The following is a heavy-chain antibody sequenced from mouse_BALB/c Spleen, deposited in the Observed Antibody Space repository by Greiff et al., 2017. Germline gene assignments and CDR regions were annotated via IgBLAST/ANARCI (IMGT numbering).Heavy chain of an antibody. CDR3: ASYGSSSYYCAMDY. V-gene: IGHV2-2*02. D-gene: IGHD1-1*01. J-gene: IGHJ4*01. CDR1: GFSLTSYG. Sequence: QVQLKESGPGLVQPSQSLSITCTVSGFSLTSYGVHWVRQSPGKGLEWLGVIWSGGSTDNNAAFISRLSISKDNSKSQVFFKMNSLQANDTAIYYCASYGSSSYYCAMDYWGQGTSVTVSS. CDR2: IWSGGST.